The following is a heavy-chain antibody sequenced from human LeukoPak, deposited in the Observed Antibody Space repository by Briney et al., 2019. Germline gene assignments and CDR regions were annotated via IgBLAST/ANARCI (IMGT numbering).Heavy chain of an antibody. CDR2: IYYSGST. CDR1: GGSISSYY. D-gene: IGHD6-19*01. CDR3: ARVDSSGWYINAFDY. V-gene: IGHV4-59*01. J-gene: IGHJ4*02. Sequence: SETLSLTCTVSGGSISSYYWSWIRQPPGKGLEWIGYIYYSGSTNYNPSLKSRVTISVDTSKNQSSLKLSSVTAADTAVYYCARVDSSGWYINAFDYWGQGTLVTVSS.